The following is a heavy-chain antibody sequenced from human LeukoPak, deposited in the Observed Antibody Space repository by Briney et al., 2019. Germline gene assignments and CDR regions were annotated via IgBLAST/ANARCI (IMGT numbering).Heavy chain of an antibody. Sequence: PSETLSLTCTVSGGSISSSSYYWGWIRQPPGKGLEWIGSIYYSGSTYYNPSLKSRVTISVDTSKNQFSLKLSSVTAADTGEYYCARHFLTVSSYYGMDVWGQGTTVTVSS. D-gene: IGHD2/OR15-2a*01. CDR1: GGSISSSSYY. V-gene: IGHV4-39*01. J-gene: IGHJ6*02. CDR2: IYYSGST. CDR3: ARHFLTVSSYYGMDV.